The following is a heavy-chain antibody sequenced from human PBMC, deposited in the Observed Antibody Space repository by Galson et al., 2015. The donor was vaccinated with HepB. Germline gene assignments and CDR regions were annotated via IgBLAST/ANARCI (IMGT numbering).Heavy chain of an antibody. CDR2: IYYSGST. J-gene: IGHJ4*02. V-gene: IGHV4-39*07. Sequence: LSLTCTVSGGSISSSSYYWGWIRQPPGKGLEWIGSIYYSGSTYYNPSLKSRVTISVDTSKNQFSLKLSSVTAADTAVYYCGSYDGSGREVDYWGQGTLVTVSS. D-gene: IGHD3-22*01. CDR1: GGSISSSSYY. CDR3: GSYDGSGREVDY.